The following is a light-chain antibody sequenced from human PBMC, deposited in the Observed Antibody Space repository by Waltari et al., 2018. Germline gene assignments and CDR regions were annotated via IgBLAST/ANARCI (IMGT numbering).Light chain of an antibody. Sequence: QSALPQPRSVSGYPGQSVALSCTATPSDVAGDNYVSCYQQHPGKAPQLIIYDVNKRPSGVPDRFSGSKSGNTASLTISGLHSEDEADYYCCSYTAPYVVFGGGTKVTVL. V-gene: IGLV2-11*01. CDR1: PSDVAGDNY. J-gene: IGLJ2*01. CDR2: DVN. CDR3: CSYTAPYVV.